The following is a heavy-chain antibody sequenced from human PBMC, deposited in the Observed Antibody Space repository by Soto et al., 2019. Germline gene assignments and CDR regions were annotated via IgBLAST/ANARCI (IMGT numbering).Heavy chain of an antibody. CDR3: ARVGPLRQYYFDY. V-gene: IGHV4-59*08. D-gene: IGHD5-12*01. CDR1: GGSISSYY. J-gene: IGHJ4*02. Sequence: SETLSLTCTVSGGSISSYYWSWIRQPPGKGLEWIGYIYYSGSTNYNPSLKSRVTISVDTSKNQFSLKLSSVTAADTAVYYCARVGPLRQYYFDYWGQGTLVTVSS. CDR2: IYYSGST.